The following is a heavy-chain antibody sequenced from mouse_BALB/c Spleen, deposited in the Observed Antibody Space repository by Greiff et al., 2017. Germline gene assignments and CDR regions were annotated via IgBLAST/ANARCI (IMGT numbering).Heavy chain of an antibody. CDR3: ARTGIYYYGSSHYYAMDY. J-gene: IGHJ4*01. Sequence: EVQLVESGGGLVKPGGSLKLSCAASGFTFSSYAMSWVRQTPEKRLEWVASISSGGSTYYQDSVKGRFTISRDNARNILYLQMSSLRSEDTAMYYCARTGIYYYGSSHYYAMDYWGQGTSVTVSS. D-gene: IGHD1-1*01. CDR1: GFTFSSYA. CDR2: ISSGGST. V-gene: IGHV5-6-5*01.